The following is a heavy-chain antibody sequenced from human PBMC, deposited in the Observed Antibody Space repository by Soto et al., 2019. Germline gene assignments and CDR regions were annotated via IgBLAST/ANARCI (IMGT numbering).Heavy chain of an antibody. CDR1: GLTFTNAW. J-gene: IGHJ4*02. CDR3: TTGVGY. CDR2: IKNKADGGTT. V-gene: IGHV3-15*07. Sequence: DVQLVESGGGLVKPGASLRLSCAATGLTFTNAWMNWVRQAPGKGLEWVGRIKNKADGGTTDFAAPVQGRFTISRDDSKNTLYLQMNCLKTEDTAIYYCTTGVGYWGQGTLVTVSS.